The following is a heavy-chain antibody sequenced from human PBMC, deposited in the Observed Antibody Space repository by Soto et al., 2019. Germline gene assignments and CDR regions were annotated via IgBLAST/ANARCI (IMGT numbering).Heavy chain of an antibody. J-gene: IGHJ6*02. D-gene: IGHD3-3*01. CDR3: AKERTITYVMDV. Sequence: ASVKVSCKASGYTFTNYAIHWVRQAPGQRLEWMGWINTGNGNTKYSQKFQDRVTITRDTSAGTAYMELSSLRSEDTAVYYCAKERTITYVMDVWGQGTTVTV. CDR1: GYTFTNYA. V-gene: IGHV1-3*04. CDR2: INTGNGNT.